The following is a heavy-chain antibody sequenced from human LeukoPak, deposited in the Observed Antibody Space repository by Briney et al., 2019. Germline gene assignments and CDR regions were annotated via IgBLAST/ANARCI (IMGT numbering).Heavy chain of an antibody. CDR2: ITAGGSNT. J-gene: IGHJ4*02. V-gene: IGHV3-23*01. CDR1: GFTFSSFV. CDR3: ATRGTSATKYFAD. D-gene: IGHD1-1*01. Sequence: GGSLRLPCGASGFTFSSFVMSWVRQTPGKGLEWVATITAGGSNTYHADSVKGRFTISRDNSKNTLHLQMNSLRAEDTAVYYCATRGTSATKYFADWGQGTLVSVSS.